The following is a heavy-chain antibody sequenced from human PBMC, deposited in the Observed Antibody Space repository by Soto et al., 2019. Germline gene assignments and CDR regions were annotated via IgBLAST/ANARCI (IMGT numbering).Heavy chain of an antibody. V-gene: IGHV1-18*01. Sequence: QVHLEQSGAEVKKPGASVRVSCKTSGYTFSTYGISWLRQVPGQGLELMGWISAYNGNTNYAQKFPGRFTMPTDASTNTAYLELRTLRSDDTAVYYCARDSDYGDYGYWGQGTLVTVSS. CDR2: ISAYNGNT. CDR1: GYTFSTYG. CDR3: ARDSDYGDYGY. J-gene: IGHJ4*02. D-gene: IGHD4-17*01.